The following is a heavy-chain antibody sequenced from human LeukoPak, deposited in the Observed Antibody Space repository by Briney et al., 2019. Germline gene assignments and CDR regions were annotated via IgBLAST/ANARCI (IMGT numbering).Heavy chain of an antibody. Sequence: SVKVSCKASGGTFSSYAISWVRQAPGQGLEWMGGIIPIFGTANYAQKFQGRVTITADESTSTAYMELSSLRSEDTAVYYCARDVSDFWSFSKYYYMDVWGKGTTVTVSS. CDR2: IIPIFGTA. J-gene: IGHJ6*03. D-gene: IGHD3-3*01. V-gene: IGHV1-69*13. CDR1: GGTFSSYA. CDR3: ARDVSDFWSFSKYYYMDV.